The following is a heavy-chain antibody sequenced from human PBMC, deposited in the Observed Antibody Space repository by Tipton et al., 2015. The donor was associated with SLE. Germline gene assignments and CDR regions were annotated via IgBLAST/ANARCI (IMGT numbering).Heavy chain of an antibody. CDR3: ARGKLAPAARIDF. D-gene: IGHD2-2*01. Sequence: QSGPEVKKPGASVKVSCKASGYTFAGYYIYWVRQAPGQGLEWMGWIKPNGGGTTYAQDFQGRVTMTTDTSISTAYLELRRLTSDDTGTFFCARGKLAPAARIDFWGQGTLVTVSS. CDR2: IKPNGGGT. V-gene: IGHV1-2*02. J-gene: IGHJ4*02. CDR1: GYTFAGYY.